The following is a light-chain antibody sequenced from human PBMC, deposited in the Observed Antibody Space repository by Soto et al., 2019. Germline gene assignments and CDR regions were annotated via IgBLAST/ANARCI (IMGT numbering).Light chain of an antibody. V-gene: IGKV1-9*01. J-gene: IGKJ4*01. CDR1: QDISSY. CDR2: AAS. Sequence: IQLTQSPSSLSASVGDRVTITCRASQDISSYLGWYQQKPGKAPKLLIYAASTLQSGVPSRFSGSGSGTDCTLILNRQQTEDFANYVCQRLNNYPSTFGGGTKVDLK. CDR3: QRLNNYPST.